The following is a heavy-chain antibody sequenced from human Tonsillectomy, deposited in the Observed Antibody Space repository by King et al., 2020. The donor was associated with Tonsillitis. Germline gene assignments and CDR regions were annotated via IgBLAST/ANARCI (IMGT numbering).Heavy chain of an antibody. CDR3: ARGGGRFSTNYDFWSGYSEYWYFDL. V-gene: IGHV1-2*02. Sequence: VQLVESGAEVKKPGASVKVSCKASGYTFTGYYMHWVRQAPGQGLEWMGWINPNSGGTNYAQKFQGRVTMTRDTSISTAYMELSRLRSDDTAVYYCARGGGRFSTNYDFWSGYSEYWYFDLWGRGTLVTVSS. CDR1: GYTFTGYY. CDR2: INPNSGGT. J-gene: IGHJ2*01. D-gene: IGHD3-3*01.